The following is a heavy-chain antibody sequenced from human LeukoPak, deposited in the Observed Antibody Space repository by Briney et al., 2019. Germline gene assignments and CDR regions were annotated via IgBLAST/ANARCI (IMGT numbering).Heavy chain of an antibody. CDR3: ANRAYYDRSSPYYPYYFDY. V-gene: IGHV3-23*01. Sequence: PGGSLRLSCEASGFTFSTFTMSWVRQAPGKGLEWVSGISGSGDKTYYADPVKGRFTISRDNFKNTLYLQMHSLRDEDTAVYFCANRAYYDRSSPYYPYYFDYWGQGTLVTVSS. D-gene: IGHD3-22*01. CDR2: ISGSGDKT. CDR1: GFTFSTFT. J-gene: IGHJ4*02.